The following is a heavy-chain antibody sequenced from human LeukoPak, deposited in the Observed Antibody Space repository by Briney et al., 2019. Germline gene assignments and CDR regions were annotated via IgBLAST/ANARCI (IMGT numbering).Heavy chain of an antibody. CDR2: IYYSGST. CDR1: GGSISSYY. V-gene: IGHV4-59*01. Sequence: PSETLSLTCTVSGGSISSYYWSWIRQPPGKGLEWIGYIYYSGSTNYNPSLKSRVTISVDTSKNQFSLKLSSVTAADTAVYYCARVGGGGGYSGYDSHFDFWGQGTLVTVSS. D-gene: IGHD5-12*01. CDR3: ARVGGGGGYSGYDSHFDF. J-gene: IGHJ4*02.